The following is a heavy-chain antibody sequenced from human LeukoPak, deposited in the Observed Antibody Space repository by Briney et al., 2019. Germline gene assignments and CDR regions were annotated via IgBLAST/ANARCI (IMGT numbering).Heavy chain of an antibody. CDR1: GFTVSSNY. D-gene: IGHD3-10*01. Sequence: PGGSLRLSCAASGFTVSSNYMSWVRQAPGKGLEWVSIIYSGGSTLYADSVKGRFTISRDNSKNTLYLQMNSLRAEDTAVYYCARAAPYYYGSGSYFLDYWGQGTLVTVSS. J-gene: IGHJ4*02. CDR2: IYSGGST. CDR3: ARAAPYYYGSGSYFLDY. V-gene: IGHV3-53*05.